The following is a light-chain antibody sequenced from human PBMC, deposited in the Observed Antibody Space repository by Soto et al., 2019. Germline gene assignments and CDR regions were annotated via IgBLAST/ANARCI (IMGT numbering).Light chain of an antibody. Sequence: DIQMTQSPSSLSASVGDRVTITCRASQSISTYLNWYQQKAGLAPKLLIYAASSLQSGVPSRFSGSGSGTDFTLTISSLQPEDFAPYYCQQTYSTPPTLGQGTKVDIK. J-gene: IGKJ1*01. CDR2: AAS. CDR3: QQTYSTPPT. V-gene: IGKV1-39*01. CDR1: QSISTY.